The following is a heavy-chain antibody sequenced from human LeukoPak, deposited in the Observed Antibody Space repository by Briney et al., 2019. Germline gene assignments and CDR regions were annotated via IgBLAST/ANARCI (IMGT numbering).Heavy chain of an antibody. D-gene: IGHD1-26*01. V-gene: IGHV4-59*01. CDR2: IYYSGST. Sequence: SETLSLTCTVSGGSISSYYWSWIRQPPGKGLEWIGYIYYSGSTNYNPSLKSRVTISVDTSKNQFSLKLSSVTAADTAVYYCARAWEWELRGAFDIWGQGTMVTVS. CDR3: ARAWEWELRGAFDI. J-gene: IGHJ3*02. CDR1: GGSISSYY.